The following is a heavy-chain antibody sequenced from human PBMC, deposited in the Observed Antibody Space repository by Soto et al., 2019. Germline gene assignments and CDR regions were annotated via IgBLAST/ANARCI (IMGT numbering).Heavy chain of an antibody. V-gene: IGHV1-18*01. Sequence: ASVKVSCKASGYTFTSYGISWVRQAPGQGLEWMGWISAYNGNTNYAQKLQGRVTMTTDTSTSTAYMELRSLRSDDTAVYYCARNQYCSGGSCYSGFDYWGQGTLVTVSS. D-gene: IGHD2-15*01. J-gene: IGHJ4*02. CDR1: GYTFTSYG. CDR2: ISAYNGNT. CDR3: ARNQYCSGGSCYSGFDY.